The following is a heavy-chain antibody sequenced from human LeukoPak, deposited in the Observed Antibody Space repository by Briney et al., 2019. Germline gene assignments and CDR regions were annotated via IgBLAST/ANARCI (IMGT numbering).Heavy chain of an antibody. CDR2: IYTSGST. CDR3: PRRYYIYVWGSYRPDAFDI. J-gene: IGHJ3*02. CDR1: GGSISSGSYY. Sequence: SETLSLTCSVSGGSISSGSYYWSWIRQPAGKGLEWIGRIYTSGSTNYNPSLKTRVTISVDTSKNQYSLKLSSVTAADTAVYYCPRRYYIYVWGSYRPDAFDISGQGTMVTASS. V-gene: IGHV4-61*02. D-gene: IGHD3-16*02.